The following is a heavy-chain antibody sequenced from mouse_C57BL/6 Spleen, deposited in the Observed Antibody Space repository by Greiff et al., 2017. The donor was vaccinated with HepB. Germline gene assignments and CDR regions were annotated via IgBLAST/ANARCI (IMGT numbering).Heavy chain of an antibody. D-gene: IGHD3-2*02. J-gene: IGHJ3*01. V-gene: IGHV5-9-1*02. Sequence: EVKLVESGAGLVKPGGSLKLSCAASGFTFSSYAMSWVRQTPEKRLEWVAYISSGGDYIYYADTVKGRFTISRDNARNTLYLQMSSLKSEDTAMYYCTRGSETAQAVLFAYWGQGTLVTVSA. CDR1: GFTFSSYA. CDR2: ISSGGDYI. CDR3: TRGSETAQAVLFAY.